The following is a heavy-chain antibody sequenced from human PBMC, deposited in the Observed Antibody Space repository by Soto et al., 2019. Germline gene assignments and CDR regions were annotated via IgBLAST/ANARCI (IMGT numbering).Heavy chain of an antibody. Sequence: PGGSLRLSCAVAGFSFSSYATHWVRQAPGKGLEWVAVISYDGSNKYYADSVTGRFTISRDNSKNTLYLQMNSLRAEDTAVYYCARHLGSIVVVTALDYWGQGTLVTVSS. CDR2: ISYDGSNK. J-gene: IGHJ4*02. V-gene: IGHV3-30-3*01. CDR1: GFSFSSYA. D-gene: IGHD2-21*02. CDR3: ARHLGSIVVVTALDY.